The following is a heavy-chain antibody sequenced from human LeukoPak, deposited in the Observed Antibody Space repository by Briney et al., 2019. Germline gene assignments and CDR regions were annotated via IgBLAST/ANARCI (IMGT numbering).Heavy chain of an antibody. CDR1: GFTFGDYA. V-gene: IGHV3-49*04. CDR3: ASGRGYGHFWD. CDR2: ITRSVYGGTR. D-gene: IGHD3-3*02. J-gene: IGHJ4*02. Sequence: GGSLRLSCTVSGFTFGDYAMSWVRQAPGKGLEWVGFITRSVYGGTRQNAALKGRFTISRDDSKSIAYLQMNSLQTEDTAVYYCASGRGYGHFWDWGQGTLVTVSS.